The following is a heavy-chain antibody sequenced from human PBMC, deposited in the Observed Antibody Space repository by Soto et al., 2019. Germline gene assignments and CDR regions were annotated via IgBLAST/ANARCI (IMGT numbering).Heavy chain of an antibody. CDR2: ISAYNGNT. J-gene: IGHJ4*02. Sequence: QVKLVQSGAEVKKPGASVKVSCKTAGYTFTSYGISWVRQAPGQGLEWMGWISAYNGNTNYAQKLQGRVTMTTDTPTSRGYRERRRLRSDATAVYYCARDSPPVDCWGQGTLVPVSA. V-gene: IGHV1-18*01. CDR1: GYTFTSYG. CDR3: ARDSPPVDC.